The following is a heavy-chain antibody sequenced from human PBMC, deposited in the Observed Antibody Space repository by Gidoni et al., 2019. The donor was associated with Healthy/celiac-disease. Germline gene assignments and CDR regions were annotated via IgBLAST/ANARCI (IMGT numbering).Heavy chain of an antibody. CDR2: ISSSGSTI. Sequence: EVQLVGSGGGLVQPVGSLSLSCAASGFTFSSYEMNWVRQAPGKGLEWVSYISSSGSTIYYADAVKGRFTISRDNAKNSLYLKMNSLRAEDTAVYYCARELGSSRSEDYWGQGTLVTVSS. CDR1: GFTFSSYE. J-gene: IGHJ4*02. CDR3: ARELGSSRSEDY. D-gene: IGHD6-6*01. V-gene: IGHV3-48*03.